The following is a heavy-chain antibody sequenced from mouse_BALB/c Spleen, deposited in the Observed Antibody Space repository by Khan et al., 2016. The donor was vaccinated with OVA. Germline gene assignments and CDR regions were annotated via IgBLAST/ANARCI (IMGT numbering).Heavy chain of an antibody. D-gene: IGHD2-3*01. J-gene: IGHJ3*01. V-gene: IGHV1S137*01. CDR3: AREDGYSLFAY. CDR1: DYTFTDYP. Sequence: QIQLQQSGPELVRPGVSVKISCKGPDYTFTDYPMHWVQQSHVKSLEWIGAVSTSYGNTNYNLKFTGKSIMTFDKSSSTAYLELARLTSEESAIYYCAREDGYSLFAYWGQGTLVTVSA. CDR2: VSTSYGNT.